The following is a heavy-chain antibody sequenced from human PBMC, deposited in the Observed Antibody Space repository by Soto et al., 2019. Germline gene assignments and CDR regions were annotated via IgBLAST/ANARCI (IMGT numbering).Heavy chain of an antibody. CDR2: TYYRSKWYN. J-gene: IGHJ5*02. Sequence: SQTLSLTCAISGDSVSSNSAAWNWIRQSPSRGLEWLGRTYYRSKWYNDYAVSVKSRITINPDTSKNQFSLQLNSVTPEDTALYYCARGRKSVLWFGELSWFDPWGQGTLVTVSS. CDR3: ARGRKSVLWFGELSWFDP. D-gene: IGHD3-10*01. V-gene: IGHV6-1*01. CDR1: GDSVSSNSAA.